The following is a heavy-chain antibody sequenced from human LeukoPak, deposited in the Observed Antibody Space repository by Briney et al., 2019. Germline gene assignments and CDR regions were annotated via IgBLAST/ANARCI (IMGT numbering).Heavy chain of an antibody. D-gene: IGHD3-3*01. J-gene: IGHJ5*02. CDR1: GGSITTTNYY. V-gene: IGHV4-39*07. CDR2: IYYSGST. Sequence: SETLSLTCTASGGSITTTNYYWGWIRQSPGKGLEWIGSIYYSGSTYYNPSLKSRVTISVDTSKNHSSLRLSSVTAADTAVYYCARDFWSDHSWFDPWGQGTLVTVSA. CDR3: ARDFWSDHSWFDP.